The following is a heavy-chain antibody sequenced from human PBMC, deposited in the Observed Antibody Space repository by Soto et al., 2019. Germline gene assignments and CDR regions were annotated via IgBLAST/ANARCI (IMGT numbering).Heavy chain of an antibody. J-gene: IGHJ4*02. D-gene: IGHD4-4*01. CDR3: ARDPPDFHSAFDY. Sequence: PSQTLSLTCAISGDSVSSNTAAWNWIRSSPSRGLEWLGRTYYRSKWYNDYALSVKSRITINPDTSKNQFSLHLNSVTPEDTAVYYCARDPPDFHSAFDYWGQGTLVTVSS. V-gene: IGHV6-1*01. CDR2: TYYRSKWYN. CDR1: GDSVSSNTAA.